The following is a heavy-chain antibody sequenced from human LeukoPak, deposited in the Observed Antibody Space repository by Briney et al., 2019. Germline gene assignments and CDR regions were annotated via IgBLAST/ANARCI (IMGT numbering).Heavy chain of an antibody. J-gene: IGHJ3*02. V-gene: IGHV1-2*02. Sequence: ASAKVSCKASAYTFTDYYMHWVRQAPGQGLEWMGWINPSTGGTNYAQKFQGRVTMTRDTSITTAFMELSSLRSDDTAVYYCARAGLWDYSDSSGYHNGAFDIWGQGTMVTVSS. CDR1: AYTFTDYY. CDR2: INPSTGGT. D-gene: IGHD3-22*01. CDR3: ARAGLWDYSDSSGYHNGAFDI.